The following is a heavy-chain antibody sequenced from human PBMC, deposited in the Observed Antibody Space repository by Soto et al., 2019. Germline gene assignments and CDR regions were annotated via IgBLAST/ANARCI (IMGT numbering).Heavy chain of an antibody. CDR1: GFNFPEYW. Sequence: EVQLVESGGGMVQPGGSLRLSCAASGFNFPEYWMSWVRQAPGKGLEWVANINQDGGEEYFVDSVKGRFTISRDNAKSSVSLQMNGLRVEDTSVYYCARLPRGEWRSHLDYWGQGTLVTVSS. V-gene: IGHV3-7*01. CDR3: ARLPRGEWRSHLDY. CDR2: INQDGGEE. D-gene: IGHD3-16*01. J-gene: IGHJ4*02.